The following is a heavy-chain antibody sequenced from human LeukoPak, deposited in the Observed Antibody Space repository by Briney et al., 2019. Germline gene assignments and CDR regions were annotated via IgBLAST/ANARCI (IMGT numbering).Heavy chain of an antibody. V-gene: IGHV3-23*01. CDR2: ISGGTT. CDR1: GFTISTYS. CDR3: AKSVYHSGNY. D-gene: IGHD3-10*01. J-gene: IGHJ4*02. Sequence: TGGSLRDSCADPGFTISTYSMSWGRPAPGKGLEWVSSISGGTTYYADSVKGRFTISRDNSKNTVSLQMNSLRAEDTAVYYCAKSVYHSGNYWGQGTLVTVSS.